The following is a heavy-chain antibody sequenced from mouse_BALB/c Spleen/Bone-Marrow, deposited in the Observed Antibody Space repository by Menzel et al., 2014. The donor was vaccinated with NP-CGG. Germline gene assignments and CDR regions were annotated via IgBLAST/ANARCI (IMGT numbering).Heavy chain of an antibody. Sequence: EVKLMESGPELVKPGASVKMSCKASGYTFTSYVMHWVKQKPGQGLEWIGYINPYNDGTKYNEKFKGKATLTSDKSSSTAYMELSSLTSEDSAVYYCARGGYGNVYYAVDYWGQGTSVTVSS. J-gene: IGHJ4*01. CDR1: GYTFTSYV. CDR2: INPYNDGT. D-gene: IGHD2-10*02. CDR3: ARGGYGNVYYAVDY. V-gene: IGHV1-14*01.